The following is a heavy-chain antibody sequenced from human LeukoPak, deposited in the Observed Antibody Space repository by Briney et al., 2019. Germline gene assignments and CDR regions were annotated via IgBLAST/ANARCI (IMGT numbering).Heavy chain of an antibody. D-gene: IGHD3-22*01. J-gene: IGHJ3*02. Sequence: ASVKVSCKASGYTFTSYGISWVRQAPGQGLEWMGWISAYNGNTNYAQKLQGRVTMTTDTSTSTAYMELRSLRSDDTAVYYCARVTSYYDSSGYFRAFDIWGQGTMVTVSS. CDR3: ARVTSYYDSSGYFRAFDI. CDR1: GYTFTSYG. V-gene: IGHV1-18*01. CDR2: ISAYNGNT.